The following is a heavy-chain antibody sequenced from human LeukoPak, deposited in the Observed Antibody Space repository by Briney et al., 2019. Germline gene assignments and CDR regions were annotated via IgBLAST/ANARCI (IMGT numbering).Heavy chain of an antibody. CDR2: ISGSGGST. V-gene: IGHV3-23*01. CDR3: AKDSTGVAVAASDY. D-gene: IGHD6-19*01. Sequence: GGSLRLSCAASGFTFSSYAMSWVRQAPGKGLEWVSAISGSGGSTYYADSVKGRFTISRDNSKNTLYLQVNSLRAEDTAVYYCAKDSTGVAVAASDYWGQGTLVTVSS. J-gene: IGHJ4*02. CDR1: GFTFSSYA.